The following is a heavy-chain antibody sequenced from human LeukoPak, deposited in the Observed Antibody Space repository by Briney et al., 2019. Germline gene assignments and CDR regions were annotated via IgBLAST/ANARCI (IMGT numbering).Heavy chain of an antibody. J-gene: IGHJ4*02. D-gene: IGHD6-6*01. CDR1: GFSFSGHG. CDR2: ISPTGSTT. V-gene: IGHV3-74*01. Sequence: GGSLRLSCTASGFSFSGHGMHWARQLPGKGLVWVSRISPTGSTTSYADSVKGRFTVSRDNAKNTLYLQVNNLRAEDTAVYYCARGPNSNWSGLDFWGQGTLLTVSA. CDR3: ARGPNSNWSGLDF.